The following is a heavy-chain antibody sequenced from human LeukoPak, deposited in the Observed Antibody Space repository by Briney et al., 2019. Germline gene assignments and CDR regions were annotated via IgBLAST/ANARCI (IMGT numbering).Heavy chain of an antibody. Sequence: SETLSLTCTFSGGSISGYHWSWIRQPPGKGLEWIRYIYYSGSTNYNPSLKSRVTISVDTSKNQFSLNLSSVTAADTAVYYCAREIPGGRLDYWGQGTLVTASS. D-gene: IGHD1-14*01. J-gene: IGHJ4*02. CDR2: IYYSGST. CDR1: GGSISGYH. V-gene: IGHV4-59*01. CDR3: AREIPGGRLDY.